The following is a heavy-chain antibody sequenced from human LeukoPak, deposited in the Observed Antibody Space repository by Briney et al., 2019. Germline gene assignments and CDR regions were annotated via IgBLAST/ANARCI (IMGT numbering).Heavy chain of an antibody. D-gene: IGHD3-16*02. Sequence: SETLSLTCTVSGGSISSYYWSWIRQPPGKGLEWIGNIYYSGSTNYNPSLKSRVTISVDTSKNQFSLKLSSVTAADTAVYYCAGEGREIASAAWGTYRYLYYFDYWGQGTLVTVSS. V-gene: IGHV4-59*01. CDR1: GGSISSYY. J-gene: IGHJ4*02. CDR2: IYYSGST. CDR3: AGEGREIASAAWGTYRYLYYFDY.